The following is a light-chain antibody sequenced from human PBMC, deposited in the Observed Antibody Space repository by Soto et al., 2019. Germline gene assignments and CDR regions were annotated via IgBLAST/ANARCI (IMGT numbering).Light chain of an antibody. CDR3: AAWDDSLNGFYV. CDR1: SSNIGSNT. Sequence: QSVLTQPPSASRTPGRMVTISCSGSSSNIGSNTVNWYQQLPGTAPKLLIYSNNQRPSGVPDRFSGSKSGTSASLAISGLQSEDEADYYCAAWDDSLNGFYVFGTGTKVTVL. V-gene: IGLV1-44*01. J-gene: IGLJ1*01. CDR2: SNN.